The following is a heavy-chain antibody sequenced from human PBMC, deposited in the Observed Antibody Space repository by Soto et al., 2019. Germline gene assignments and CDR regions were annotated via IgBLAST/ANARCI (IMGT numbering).Heavy chain of an antibody. CDR1: GGSISSYY. J-gene: IGHJ4*02. D-gene: IGHD1-1*01. Sequence: QVQLQESGPGLVKPSETLSLTCTVSGGSISSYYWSWIRQPPGKGLEWIGYIYYSGSTNYNPSLKWRVTISVETSKRQFSLRLSSVTAADTAVYYCARRYGYSFGYWGQGTLVTVSS. CDR3: ARRYGYSFGY. CDR2: IYYSGST. V-gene: IGHV4-59*08.